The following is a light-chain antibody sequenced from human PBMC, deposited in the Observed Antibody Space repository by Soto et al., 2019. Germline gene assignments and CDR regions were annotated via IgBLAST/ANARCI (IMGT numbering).Light chain of an antibody. CDR1: QSVSSY. CDR3: QQRSNWPPWT. V-gene: IGKV3-11*01. Sequence: EIVLTQSPATLSLSPGERATLSCRASQSVSSYLVWYQQRPGQAPRLLIYDASNRATGIPARFSGSGSGPDFTLTISSLEPEDFAVYYCQQRSNWPPWTFGQGTKVEVK. J-gene: IGKJ1*01. CDR2: DAS.